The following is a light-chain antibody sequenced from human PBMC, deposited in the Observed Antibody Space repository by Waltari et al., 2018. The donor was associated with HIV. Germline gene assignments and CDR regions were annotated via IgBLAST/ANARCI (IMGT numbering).Light chain of an antibody. V-gene: IGLV1-47*01. CDR2: RDN. J-gene: IGLJ2*01. Sequence: QSVLTQPPSVSGTPGQRVTISCSGTTSNIGSNYVYWYQQLPEPAPKLLIHRDNQRPSGVPDRFSGSKSGTSASLAINGLRSEDEADYYCAAWDDTLSGQGVFGGGTKLTVL. CDR3: AAWDDTLSGQGV. CDR1: TSNIGSNY.